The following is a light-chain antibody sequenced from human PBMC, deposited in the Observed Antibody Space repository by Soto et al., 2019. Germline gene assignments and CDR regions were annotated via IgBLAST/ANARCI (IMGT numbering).Light chain of an antibody. CDR2: WAS. CDR1: QSVLYSSNNKNY. Sequence: DIVMTQSPDSLAVSLGEGATINCKSSQSVLYSSNNKNYLAWYQQRPGQPPNLLIYWASTRESGVPDRFSGSGSGTDFTLTISSLQAEDVAIYYCQQYFSFPWTFGQGTKVEIK. CDR3: QQYFSFPWT. J-gene: IGKJ1*01. V-gene: IGKV4-1*01.